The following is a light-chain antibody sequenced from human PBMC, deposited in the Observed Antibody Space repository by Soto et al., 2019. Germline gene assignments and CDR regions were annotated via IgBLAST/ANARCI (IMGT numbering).Light chain of an antibody. J-gene: IGKJ1*01. V-gene: IGKV1-8*01. CDR2: AAS. CDR3: QQCYSYPRT. CDR1: QGISSY. Sequence: AIRMTQSPSSFSASTGDRVTITCRASQGISSYLAWYQQKPGKAPKLLIYAASTLQSGVPSRFSGSGSGTEFPLTISCLQSEDFASYYCQQCYSYPRTFGQGTKVEIK.